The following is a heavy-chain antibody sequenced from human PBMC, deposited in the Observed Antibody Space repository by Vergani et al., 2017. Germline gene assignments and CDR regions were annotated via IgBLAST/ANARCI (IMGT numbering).Heavy chain of an antibody. CDR3: ASGRYYDFWSGYYYH. CDR2: IYYSGST. V-gene: IGHV4-59*01. CDR1: GGSISSYY. D-gene: IGHD3-3*01. J-gene: IGHJ5*02. Sequence: QVQLQESGPGLVKPSETLSLTCTVSGGSISSYYWSWIRQPPGKGLEWIGYIYYSGSTNYNPSLKSRVTISVDTSKNQFSLKLSSVTAADTAVYYCASGRYYDFWSGYYYHWGQGTLVTVSS.